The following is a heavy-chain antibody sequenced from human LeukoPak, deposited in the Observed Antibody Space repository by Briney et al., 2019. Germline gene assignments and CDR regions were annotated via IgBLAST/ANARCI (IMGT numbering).Heavy chain of an antibody. V-gene: IGHV1-18*01. CDR2: ISAYNGNT. Sequence: ASVTVSCKASGYTFTSYGISWVRQAPGQGLEWMGWISAYNGNTNYAQKLQGRVTMTTDTSTSTAYMELRSLKSDDTAVYYCARASAAGTLDNWFDPWGQGTLVTVSS. D-gene: IGHD6-13*01. CDR1: GYTFTSYG. J-gene: IGHJ5*02. CDR3: ARASAAGTLDNWFDP.